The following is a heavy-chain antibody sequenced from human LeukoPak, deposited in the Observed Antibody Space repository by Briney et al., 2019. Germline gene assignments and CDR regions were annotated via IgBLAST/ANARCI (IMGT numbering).Heavy chain of an antibody. J-gene: IGHJ5*02. V-gene: IGHV4-59*01. CDR2: IYYSGSA. CDR1: GGSISSYY. Sequence: SETLSLTCTVSGGSISSYYWSWIRQPPGKGLEWIGFIYYSGSANYNPSLRSRVTMSVDTSKNQFSLKLTSVTAADTAVYYCARATPGFSSAWFSNWFDPWGQGALVTVSS. CDR3: ARATPGFSSAWFSNWFDP. D-gene: IGHD6-19*01.